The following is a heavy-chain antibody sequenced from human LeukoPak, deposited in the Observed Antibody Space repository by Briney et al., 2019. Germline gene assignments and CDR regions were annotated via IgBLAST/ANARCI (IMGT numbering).Heavy chain of an antibody. J-gene: IGHJ3*02. CDR2: INHSGST. CDR3: AREWYSGSYFKSGAFDI. CDR1: GYSISSGYY. V-gene: IGHV4-38-2*02. D-gene: IGHD1-26*01. Sequence: SETLSLTCTVSGYSISSGYYWGWIRQPPGKGLEWIGEINHSGSTNYNPSLKSRVTISVDTSKNQFSLKLSSVTAADTAVYYCAREWYSGSYFKSGAFDIWGQGTMVTVSS.